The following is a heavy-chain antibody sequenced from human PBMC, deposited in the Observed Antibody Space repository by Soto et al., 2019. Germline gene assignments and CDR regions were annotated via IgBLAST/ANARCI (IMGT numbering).Heavy chain of an antibody. J-gene: IGHJ6*02. CDR2: ISYDGKNK. V-gene: IGHV3-30*18. Sequence: QAQLVESGGGVVQPGRSLRLSCAASGFTFSTYRMHWVRQAPGKGLEWVAVISYDGKNKYYAQSVKGQLTISRDNSKNTLYLLVNSLRCEDTAVYYCAKGQHYICTSCHFYYYGMDVWGQGTTVSVSS. D-gene: IGHD2-2*01. CDR3: AKGQHYICTSCHFYYYGMDV. CDR1: GFTFSTYR.